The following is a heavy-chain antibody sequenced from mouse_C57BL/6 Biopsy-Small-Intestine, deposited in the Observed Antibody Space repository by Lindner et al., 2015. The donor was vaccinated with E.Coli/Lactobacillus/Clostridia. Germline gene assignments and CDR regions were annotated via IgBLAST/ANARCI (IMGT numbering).Heavy chain of an antibody. D-gene: IGHD1-1*02. Sequence: SVKVSCKASGGTFSGYAINWVRQAPGQGLEWMGRIIPIFDIAIYAQKFQGKVTITADRSTSTAYMELSSLTSEDTAVFYCAREYCRDTSCYGGFDYWGQGTLVTVSS. J-gene: IGHJ4*01. CDR3: AREYCRDTSCYGGFDY. V-gene: IGHV1-74*01. CDR2: IIPIFDIA. CDR1: GGTFSGYA.